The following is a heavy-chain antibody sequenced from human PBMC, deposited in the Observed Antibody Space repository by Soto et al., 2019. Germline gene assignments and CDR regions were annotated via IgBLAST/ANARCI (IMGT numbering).Heavy chain of an antibody. J-gene: IGHJ4*02. V-gene: IGHV1-69*01. D-gene: IGHD5-12*01. CDR3: AREERDGYNSYYFDY. CDR2: IIPIFGTA. CDR1: GGTFSSYA. Sequence: QVQLVQSGAEVKKPGSSVKVSCKASGGTFSSYAISWVRQAPGQGLEWMGGIIPIFGTANYAQKFQGRVTITADESTSTVYMELSSLRSEDTAVYYCAREERDGYNSYYFDYWGQGTLVTVSS.